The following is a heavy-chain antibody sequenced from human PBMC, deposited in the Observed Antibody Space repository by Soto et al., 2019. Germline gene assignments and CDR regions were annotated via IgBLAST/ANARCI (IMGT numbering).Heavy chain of an antibody. Sequence: QVQLQESGPGLVKPSQTLSLTCTVSGGSISSGGYYWSWIRQHPGKGLEWIGYIYDSGSTYYNPSLKSRVTMSVDTSKNQFSLKLSSVTAADTAVYYCARFWRGPAAIYYYYGMDVWGQGTTVTVSS. V-gene: IGHV4-31*03. CDR1: GGSISSGGYY. J-gene: IGHJ6*02. CDR3: ARFWRGPAAIYYYYGMDV. D-gene: IGHD2-2*01. CDR2: IYDSGST.